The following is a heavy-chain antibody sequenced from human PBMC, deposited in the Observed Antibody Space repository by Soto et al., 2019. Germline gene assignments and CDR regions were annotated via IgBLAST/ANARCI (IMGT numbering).Heavy chain of an antibody. J-gene: IGHJ5*02. V-gene: IGHV4-31*03. CDR1: GGSISSGGYY. CDR2: IYYSGST. D-gene: IGHD5-18*01. Sequence: QVQLQESGPGLVKPSQTLSLTCTVSGGSISSGGYYWSWIRQHPGKGLEWIGYIYYSGSTYYNPSLKSRVTISVDTSKNQFSLKLSSVTAADTAVYYCARERIQLWTNNWFDPWGQGTLVTVSS. CDR3: ARERIQLWTNNWFDP.